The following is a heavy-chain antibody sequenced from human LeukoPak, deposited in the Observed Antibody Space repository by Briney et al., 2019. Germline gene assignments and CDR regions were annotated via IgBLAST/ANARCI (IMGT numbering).Heavy chain of an antibody. CDR3: ARVSDFGFDY. Sequence: SQTLSLTCTVSGGSISSGSYYWSWIRQPPGKGLEWTGYIYYSGSTYYNPSLKSRVTISVDTSKNQFSLKLSSVTAADTAVYYCARVSDFGFDYWGQGTLVTVSS. CDR2: IYYSGST. CDR1: GGSISSGSYY. J-gene: IGHJ4*02. V-gene: IGHV4-30-4*08. D-gene: IGHD3-3*01.